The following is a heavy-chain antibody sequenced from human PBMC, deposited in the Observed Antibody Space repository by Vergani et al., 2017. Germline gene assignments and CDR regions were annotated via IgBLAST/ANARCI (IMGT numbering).Heavy chain of an antibody. Sequence: QVQLVQSGAEVKKPGASVEVSCKASGYTFTGYYMHWVRQAPGQGLEWMGWINPNNGGTNYAQKFQGRVTMTRDTSISTAYMELSSLRSDDTAVYYCARKGDDSSGYLFDYWGQGTLVTVSS. CDR1: GYTFTGYY. D-gene: IGHD3-22*01. CDR3: ARKGDDSSGYLFDY. V-gene: IGHV1-2*02. J-gene: IGHJ4*02. CDR2: INPNNGGT.